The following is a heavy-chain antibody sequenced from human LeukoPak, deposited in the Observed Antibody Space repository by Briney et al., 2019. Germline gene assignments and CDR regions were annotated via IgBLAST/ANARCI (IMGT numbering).Heavy chain of an antibody. V-gene: IGHV3-21*01. CDR1: GFTFSSYS. CDR3: ARDSGPAAMHNWFDP. Sequence: GGSLRLSCAASGFTFSSYSMNWVRQAPGKGLEWVSSISSSSSYIYYADSVKGRFTISRDNAKNSLYLQMNSLRDEDTAVYYCARDSGPAAMHNWFDPWGQGTLVTVSS. D-gene: IGHD2-2*01. CDR2: ISSSSSYI. J-gene: IGHJ5*02.